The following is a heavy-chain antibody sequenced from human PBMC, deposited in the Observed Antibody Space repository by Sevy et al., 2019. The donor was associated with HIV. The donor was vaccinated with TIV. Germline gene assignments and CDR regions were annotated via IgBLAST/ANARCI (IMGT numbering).Heavy chain of an antibody. D-gene: IGHD3-3*01. CDR2: ISSSSSYI. CDR1: GFTFSSYS. V-gene: IGHV3-21*01. Sequence: GGSLRLSCAASGFTFSSYSMNWVRQAPGKGLEWVSSISSSSSYIYYADSVKGRFTISRDNAKNSLYLQMNSLRAEDTAVYYCARGQDNYDFWSGYYFGGMDVWGQGTTVTVSS. J-gene: IGHJ6*02. CDR3: ARGQDNYDFWSGYYFGGMDV.